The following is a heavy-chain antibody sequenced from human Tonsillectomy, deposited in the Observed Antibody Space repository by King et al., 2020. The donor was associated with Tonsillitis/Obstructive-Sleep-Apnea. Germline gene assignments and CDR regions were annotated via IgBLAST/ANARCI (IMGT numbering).Heavy chain of an antibody. CDR3: AIITTRASSGWYHWWFDP. V-gene: IGHV1-18*01. Sequence: QLVQSGAEVKKPGASVKVSCKASGYTFTSYGISWVRQAPGQGLEWMGWISAYNGNTNYAQKLQGRVTMTTDTSTSTAYMELRSLRSDDTAVYYCAIITTRASSGWYHWWFDPWGQGTLVTVSS. CDR2: ISAYNGNT. D-gene: IGHD6-19*01. J-gene: IGHJ5*02. CDR1: GYTFTSYG.